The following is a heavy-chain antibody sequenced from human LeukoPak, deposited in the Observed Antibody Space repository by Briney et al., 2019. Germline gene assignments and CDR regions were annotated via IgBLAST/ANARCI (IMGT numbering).Heavy chain of an antibody. CDR1: GGSISSSSYY. V-gene: IGHV4-39*01. CDR3: ARGLDDY. Sequence: SETLPLTCTVSGGSISSSSYYWGWIRRPPGKGLEWIGTIYNSGNTYYNPSLKSRVTISADTSKNQFSLKLSSVTAADTAVYYCARGLDDYWGQGTLVTVSS. CDR2: IYNSGNT. J-gene: IGHJ4*02. D-gene: IGHD5/OR15-5a*01.